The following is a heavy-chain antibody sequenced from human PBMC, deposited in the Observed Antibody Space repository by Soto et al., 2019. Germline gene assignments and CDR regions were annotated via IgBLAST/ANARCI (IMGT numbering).Heavy chain of an antibody. CDR3: ARDLWLVHTLISYYYYGMDV. CDR2: TYYRSKWYN. Sequence: QVQLQQSGPGLVKPSQTLSLTCAISGDSVSSNSAAWNWIRQSPSRGLEWLGRTYYRSKWYNDYAVSVKSRITINPDTSKNQFSLQLNSVTPEDTAVYYCARDLWLVHTLISYYYYGMDVWGQGTTVTVSS. CDR1: GDSVSSNSAA. D-gene: IGHD6-19*01. V-gene: IGHV6-1*01. J-gene: IGHJ6*02.